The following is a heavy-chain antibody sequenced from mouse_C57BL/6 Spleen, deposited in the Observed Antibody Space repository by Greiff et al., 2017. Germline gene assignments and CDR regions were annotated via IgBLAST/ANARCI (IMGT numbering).Heavy chain of an antibody. D-gene: IGHD2-4*01. Sequence: QVQLKESGPGLVQPSQSLSITCTVSGFSLTSYGVHWVRQSPGKGLEWLGVIWRGGSTDYNAAFMSRLSITKDNSKSQVFFKMNSLQADDTAIYYCAKKGYDYDSAMDYWGQGTSVTVSS. CDR3: AKKGYDYDSAMDY. CDR2: IWRGGST. CDR1: GFSLTSYG. J-gene: IGHJ4*01. V-gene: IGHV2-5*01.